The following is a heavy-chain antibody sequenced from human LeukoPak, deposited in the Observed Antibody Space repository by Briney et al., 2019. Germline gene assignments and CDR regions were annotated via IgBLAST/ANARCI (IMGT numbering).Heavy chain of an antibody. CDR1: GFTFSSYS. Sequence: PGGSLRLSCAASGFTFSSYSMNWVRQAPGKGLEWVSYISSSSTIYYADSVKGRFTISRDNAKNSLYLQMNSLRAEDTAVYYCARDVVASAFDIWGQGTMVTVSS. CDR2: ISSSSTI. CDR3: ARDVVASAFDI. V-gene: IGHV3-48*04. D-gene: IGHD2-21*01. J-gene: IGHJ3*02.